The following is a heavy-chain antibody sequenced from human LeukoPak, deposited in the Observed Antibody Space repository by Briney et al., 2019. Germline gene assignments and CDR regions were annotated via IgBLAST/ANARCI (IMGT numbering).Heavy chain of an antibody. CDR2: IIPIFGTA. CDR1: GYTFTNYA. CDR3: ARAYIVVVPAAMGDAFDI. D-gene: IGHD2-2*01. Sequence: ASVKVSCKASGYTFTNYAMHWVRQAPGQRLEWMGGIIPIFGTANYAQKFQGRVTITADKSTSTAYMELSSLRSEDTAVYYCARAYIVVVPAAMGDAFDIWGQGTMVTVSS. V-gene: IGHV1-69*06. J-gene: IGHJ3*02.